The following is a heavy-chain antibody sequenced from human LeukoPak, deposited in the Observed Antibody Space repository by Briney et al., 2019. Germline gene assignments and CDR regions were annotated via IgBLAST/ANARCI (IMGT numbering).Heavy chain of an antibody. CDR2: VDYSEST. D-gene: IGHD1-26*01. CDR1: GGSISTYY. V-gene: IGHV4-59*01. CDR3: ARVGSYSFDI. J-gene: IGHJ3*02. Sequence: PSETLSLTCTVSGGSISTYYWSWIRQSPGKGLEWIGYVDYSESTNYNPSLKSRVTISVDTSKNHFSLKLSSVTAADTAVYYCARVGSYSFDIWGQGTMVTVSS.